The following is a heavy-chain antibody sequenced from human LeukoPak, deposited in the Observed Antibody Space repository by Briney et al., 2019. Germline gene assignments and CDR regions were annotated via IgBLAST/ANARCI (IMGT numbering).Heavy chain of an antibody. J-gene: IGHJ3*02. CDR1: GYTFTSYD. D-gene: IGHD3-22*01. V-gene: IGHV1-8*01. CDR3: AVGETYYYDSSGLGAFDI. Sequence: ASVKVSCKASGYTFTSYDINWVRQATGQGLEWMGWMNPNSGNTGYAQKFQGRVTMTRNTSISTAYMELSSLRSEDTAVYYCAVGETYYYDSSGLGAFDIWGQGTIVTVSS. CDR2: MNPNSGNT.